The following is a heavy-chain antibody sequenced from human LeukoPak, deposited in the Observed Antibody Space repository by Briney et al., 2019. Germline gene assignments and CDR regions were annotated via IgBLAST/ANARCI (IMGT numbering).Heavy chain of an antibody. Sequence: GGSLRLSCAASAFTFSSYGMHWVRQAPGKGLEWVAVISYDGSNKYYADSVRGRFTISRDNSKSTLSLQMNSLRAEDTAIYYCATYRQVLLPFESWGQGTLVTVSS. CDR1: AFTFSSYG. CDR3: ATYRQVLLPFES. D-gene: IGHD2-8*02. J-gene: IGHJ4*02. CDR2: ISYDGSNK. V-gene: IGHV3-30*03.